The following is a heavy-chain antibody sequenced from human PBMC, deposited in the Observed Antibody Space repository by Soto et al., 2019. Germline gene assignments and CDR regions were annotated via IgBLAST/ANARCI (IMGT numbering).Heavy chain of an antibody. J-gene: IGHJ4*02. CDR3: ARDIVVVVAASPVIDY. Sequence: QVQLVQSGAEVKKPGASVKVSCKASGYTFTSYGISWVRQAPGQGLEWMGWISAYNGNTNYAQKLQGRVTMTTDTSTSIAYMELRSLRSDDTAVYYCARDIVVVVAASPVIDYWGQGTLVTVSS. D-gene: IGHD2-15*01. V-gene: IGHV1-18*04. CDR2: ISAYNGNT. CDR1: GYTFTSYG.